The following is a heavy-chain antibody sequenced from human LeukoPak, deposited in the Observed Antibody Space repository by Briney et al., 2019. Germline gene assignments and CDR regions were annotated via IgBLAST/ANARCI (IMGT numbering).Heavy chain of an antibody. CDR3: ARDIRIVGATLYFDL. CDR2: IHSSGST. CDR1: GGSITAYY. V-gene: IGHV4-59*01. Sequence: PSETLSLTCTVSGGSITAYYWSWIRQPPGMGLEWIGNIHSSGSTYYNPSLESRATLLIDTSKNQFSLKLNSVTAADTAVYYCARDIRIVGATLYFDLWGQGTVVTVSS. J-gene: IGHJ4*02. D-gene: IGHD1-26*01.